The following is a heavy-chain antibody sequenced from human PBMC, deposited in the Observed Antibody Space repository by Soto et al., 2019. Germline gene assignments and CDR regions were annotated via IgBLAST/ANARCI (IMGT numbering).Heavy chain of an antibody. CDR2: IKSKADGETT. V-gene: IGHV3-15*07. CDR1: GFSFNNAW. D-gene: IGHD1-1*01. CDR3: STSIQT. Sequence: EAPLVQSGGGLVKPGGSLRLSCAASGFSFNNAWMNWVRQAPGKGLEWVGRIKSKADGETTDYAALVKGRFTISRDDSKNTLYLQMNSLKTEDTAVYYCSTSIQTWGQGTLVTVSS. J-gene: IGHJ5*02.